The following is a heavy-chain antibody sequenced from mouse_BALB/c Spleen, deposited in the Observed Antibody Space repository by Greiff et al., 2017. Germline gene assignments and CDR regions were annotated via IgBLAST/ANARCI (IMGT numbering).Heavy chain of an antibody. CDR3: ARRWLRGAMDD. Sequence: VQLKESGGGLVKPGGSLKLSCAASGFTFSSYAMSWVRQSPEKRLEWVAEISSGGSYTYYPDTVTGRFTISRDNAKNTLYLEMSSLRSEDTAMYYCARRWLRGAMDDWGQGTSVTVSS. J-gene: IGHJ4*01. V-gene: IGHV5-9-4*01. CDR2: ISSGGSYT. CDR1: GFTFSSYA. D-gene: IGHD2-2*01.